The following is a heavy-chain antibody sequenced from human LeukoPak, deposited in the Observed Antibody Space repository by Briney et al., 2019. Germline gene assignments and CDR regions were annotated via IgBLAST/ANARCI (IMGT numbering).Heavy chain of an antibody. CDR2: ISGSGGST. V-gene: IGHV3-23*01. D-gene: IGHD1-26*01. CDR1: GFTFSSYA. J-gene: IGHJ4*02. CDR3: ARDGGFYSGSYSGD. Sequence: GGSLRLSCAASGFTFSSYAMSWVRQAPGKGLEWVSAISGSGGSTYYADSVKGRFTISRDNSKNTLYLQMNSLRAEDTAVYYCARDGGFYSGSYSGDWGQGTLVTVSS.